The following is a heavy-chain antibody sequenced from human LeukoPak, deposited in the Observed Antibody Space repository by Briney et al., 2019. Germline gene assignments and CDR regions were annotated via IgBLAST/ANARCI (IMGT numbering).Heavy chain of an antibody. CDR3: ARGNILTGYCFDF. CDR1: GGSISSYY. V-gene: IGHV4-4*09. J-gene: IGHJ4*02. CDR2: IYSSGST. D-gene: IGHD3-9*01. Sequence: PSETLSLTCTVSGGSISSYYWSWIRQPPGEGLEWIGYIYSSGSTNYNPSLKSRVTISTDTSKNQFSLRLSSVTAADTAVYYCARGNILTGYCFDFWGQGALVTVSS.